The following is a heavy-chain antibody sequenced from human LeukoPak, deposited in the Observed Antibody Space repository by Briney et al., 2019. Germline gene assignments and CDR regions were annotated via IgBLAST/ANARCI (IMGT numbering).Heavy chain of an antibody. D-gene: IGHD6-6*01. CDR3: ARSSRFDP. J-gene: IGHJ5*02. CDR1: GGSISSYH. CDR2: INHSGST. V-gene: IGHV4-34*01. Sequence: RPSETLSLTCTVSGGSISSYHWSWIRQPPGKGLEWIGEINHSGSTNYNPSLKSRVTISVDTSKNQFSLKLTSVTAADTAVYYCARSSRFDPWGQGTLVTVSS.